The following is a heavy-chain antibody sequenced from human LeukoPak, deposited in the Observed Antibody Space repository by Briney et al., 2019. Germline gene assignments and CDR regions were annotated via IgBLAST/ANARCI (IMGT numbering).Heavy chain of an antibody. V-gene: IGHV3-30*18. CDR3: AKDLGLYYYGSGSYADY. J-gene: IGHJ4*02. D-gene: IGHD3-10*01. CDR1: GFTFSSYG. CDR2: ISYDGSNK. Sequence: GGSLRLSCAASGFTFSSYGMHWVRQAPGKGLEWVAVISYDGSNKYYADSVKGRFTISRDNSKNTLYLQMNSLRAEDTAAYYCAKDLGLYYYGSGSYADYWGQGTLVTVSS.